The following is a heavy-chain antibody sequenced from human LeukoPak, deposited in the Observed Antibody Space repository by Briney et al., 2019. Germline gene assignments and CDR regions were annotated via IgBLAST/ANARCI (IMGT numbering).Heavy chain of an antibody. Sequence: SETLSLTCTVSGGSISSSGYYWGWIRQSPGEGLEWIGNIYYSGITYYNPSLKSRVTISVDTSKKQFSLRLSSVTAADTAVYYCAREGDSNSVGWFDPWGQGTLVTVSS. CDR2: IYYSGIT. J-gene: IGHJ5*02. CDR1: GGSISSSGYY. D-gene: IGHD6-13*01. V-gene: IGHV4-39*02. CDR3: AREGDSNSVGWFDP.